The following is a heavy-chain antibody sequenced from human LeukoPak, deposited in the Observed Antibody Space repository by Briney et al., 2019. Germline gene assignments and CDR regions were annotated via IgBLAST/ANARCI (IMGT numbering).Heavy chain of an antibody. CDR1: DASISGYY. D-gene: IGHD4-23*01. V-gene: IGHV4-59*01. CDR2: FYYTGTR. CDR3: ASVLYGANGFDY. J-gene: IGHJ4*02. Sequence: PSETLSLTCTVSDASISGYYWRWIRQPPGEGLEWIAYFYYTGTRNYNPSLKSRVTVSVDTSKNQFSLTLTSVTAADTAVYYCASVLYGANGFDYWGQGTPVTVSS.